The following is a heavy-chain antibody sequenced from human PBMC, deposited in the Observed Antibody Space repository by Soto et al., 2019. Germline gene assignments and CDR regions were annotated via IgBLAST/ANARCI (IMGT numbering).Heavy chain of an antibody. Sequence: SETLSLTCTFSGGSISSGGYYWSWIRQHPGKGLEWIGYIYYSGSTYYNPSLKSRVTISVDTSKNQFSLKLSSVTAADTAVYYCARIISGWQNFDYWGQGTLVTVSS. CDR2: IYYSGST. CDR1: GGSISSGGYY. J-gene: IGHJ4*02. D-gene: IGHD6-19*01. CDR3: ARIISGWQNFDY. V-gene: IGHV4-31*03.